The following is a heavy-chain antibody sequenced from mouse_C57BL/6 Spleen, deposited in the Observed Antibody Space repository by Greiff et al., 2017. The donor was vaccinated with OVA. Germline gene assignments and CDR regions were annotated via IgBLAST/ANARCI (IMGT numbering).Heavy chain of an antibody. V-gene: IGHV1-22*01. CDR2: INPNNGGT. Sequence: VQLQQSGPELVKPGASVKMSCKASGYTFTDYNMHWVKQSQGKSLEWIGYINPNNGGTSYNQKFKGKATLTVNKSSSTAYMELRSLTSEDSAVYYCARGVYYIYYAMDYWGQGTSGTVSS. J-gene: IGHJ4*01. D-gene: IGHD2-1*01. CDR1: GYTFTDYN. CDR3: ARGVYYIYYAMDY.